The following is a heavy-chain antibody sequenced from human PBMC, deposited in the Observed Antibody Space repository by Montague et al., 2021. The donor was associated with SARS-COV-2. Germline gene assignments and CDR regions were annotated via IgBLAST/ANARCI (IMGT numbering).Heavy chain of an antibody. D-gene: IGHD2-15*01. CDR3: ARLGFVVLWLNLGWFDP. Sequence: SETLSLTCSVSGDSIRSSGYYWGWIRQPPGKGLEWIGTVYYSGSTYYNPSLKSRVTMPVDTSKNQFSLELRSVTAADTAVYYCARLGFVVLWLNLGWFDPWGQGTLVTVSS. CDR1: GDSIRSSGYY. CDR2: VYYSGST. V-gene: IGHV4-39*01. J-gene: IGHJ5*02.